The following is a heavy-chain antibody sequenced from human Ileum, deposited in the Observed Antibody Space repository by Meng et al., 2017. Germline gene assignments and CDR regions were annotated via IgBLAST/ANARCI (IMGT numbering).Heavy chain of an antibody. CDR2: INPRNGGT. J-gene: IGHJ4*02. CDR3: AREAYYSGSSSAFDY. Sequence: ASVKVSCKTSGYTFIDYFMHWVRQAPGQGLEWMGRINPRNGGTNYAQKFQGRVTMTRDTSITTAYMELSRLRFDDTAVYYCAREAYYSGSSSAFDYWGQATLVTVS. D-gene: IGHD6-6*01. V-gene: IGHV1-2*06. CDR1: GYTFIDYF.